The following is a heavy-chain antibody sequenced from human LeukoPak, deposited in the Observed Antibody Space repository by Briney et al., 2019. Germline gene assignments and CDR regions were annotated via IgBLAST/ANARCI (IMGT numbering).Heavy chain of an antibody. J-gene: IGHJ6*03. CDR1: GFTFSSYA. V-gene: IGHV3-23*01. Sequence: GGSLKLSCAASGFTFSSYAMSWVRQAPGKGLEWVSAISGSGGSTYYADSVKGRFTISRDNSKNTLYLQMNSLRAEDTAVYYCAKEEQQLVPIYYYYYMDVWGKGTTVTVSS. CDR2: ISGSGGST. D-gene: IGHD6-13*01. CDR3: AKEEQQLVPIYYYYYMDV.